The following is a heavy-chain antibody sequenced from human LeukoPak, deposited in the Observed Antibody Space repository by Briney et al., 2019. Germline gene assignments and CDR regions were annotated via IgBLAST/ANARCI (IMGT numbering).Heavy chain of an antibody. CDR3: AARPQDYGGYVIVDY. CDR2: INSDGSST. CDR1: GFTFSSYW. Sequence: GGSLRLSCAASGFTFSSYWMHWVRQAPGKGLVWVSRINSDGSSTSYADSVKGRFTISRDNAKNTLYLQMNSLRAEDTAVYYCAARPQDYGGYVIVDYWGQGTLVTVSS. V-gene: IGHV3-74*01. J-gene: IGHJ4*02. D-gene: IGHD4-17*01.